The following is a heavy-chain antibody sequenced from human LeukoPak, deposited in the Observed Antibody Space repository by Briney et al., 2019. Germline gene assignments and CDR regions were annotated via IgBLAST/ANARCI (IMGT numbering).Heavy chain of an antibody. Sequence: PSETLSLTCTVSGGSISSYYWSWIRQPPGKGLEWIGYIYYGGSTNYNPSLKSRVTISVDTSKNQFSLKLSSVTAADTAVYYCAKMSCSGGSCSGFEDWFDPWGQGTLVTVSS. V-gene: IGHV4-59*01. CDR3: AKMSCSGGSCSGFEDWFDP. D-gene: IGHD2-15*01. CDR1: GGSISSYY. CDR2: IYYGGST. J-gene: IGHJ5*02.